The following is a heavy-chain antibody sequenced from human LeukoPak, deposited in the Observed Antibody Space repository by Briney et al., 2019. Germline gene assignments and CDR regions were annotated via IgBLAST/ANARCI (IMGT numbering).Heavy chain of an antibody. J-gene: IGHJ5*02. CDR3: ARRLTQYDCFDP. V-gene: IGHV6-1*01. Sequence: SQTLSLTCAISGDSFSSNSVTWNWIRQSPSRGLEWLGRTYYRSTWYNDYAASVRGRITVNPDTSKNQFSLHLNSVTPEDTAVYYCARRLTQYDCFDPWGQGTLVTVSS. CDR2: TYYRSTWYN. D-gene: IGHD2-2*01. CDR1: GDSFSSNSVT.